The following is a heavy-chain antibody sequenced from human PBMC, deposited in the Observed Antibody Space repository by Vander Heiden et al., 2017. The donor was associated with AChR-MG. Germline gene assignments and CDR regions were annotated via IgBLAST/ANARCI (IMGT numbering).Heavy chain of an antibody. J-gene: IGHJ4*02. V-gene: IGHV3-33*01. CDR3: ARDLRDAAI. CDR2: IWYDGSNK. Sequence: QVQLVESGGGVVQPGRSLRLSCAASGFTFSSYGMHWGRQAPGKGLEWVAVIWYDGSNKYYADSVKGRFTISRDNSKNTLYLQMNSLRAEDTAVYYCARDLRDAAIWGQGTLVTVSS. D-gene: IGHD6-25*01. CDR1: GFTFSSYG.